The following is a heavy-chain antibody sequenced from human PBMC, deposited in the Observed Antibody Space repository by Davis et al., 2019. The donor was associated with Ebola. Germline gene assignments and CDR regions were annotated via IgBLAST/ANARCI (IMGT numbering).Heavy chain of an antibody. CDR1: GFTFSSFA. Sequence: GGSPRLSCVASGFTFSSFAMAWVRQAPGKGLEWVSNINGLGGSTDYADAGKGRFTVSRHNSRNTLYLEMNSLRVEDTAVYYCAKGPYYDSSGYGSYFYDAMDVWGQGTTVIVSS. J-gene: IGHJ6*02. CDR3: AKGPYYDSSGYGSYFYDAMDV. CDR2: INGLGGST. D-gene: IGHD3-22*01. V-gene: IGHV3-23*01.